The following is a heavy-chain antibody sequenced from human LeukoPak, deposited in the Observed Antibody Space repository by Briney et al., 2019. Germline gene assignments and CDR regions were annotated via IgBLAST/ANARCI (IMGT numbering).Heavy chain of an antibody. D-gene: IGHD2-2*01. J-gene: IGHJ4*02. CDR2: INHSGST. CDR1: GGSFSGYY. Sequence: PSETLSLTCAVYGGSFSGYYWSWIRQPPGKGLEWIGEINHSGSTNYNPSLKSRVTISVDTSKNQFSLKLSSVTAADTAVYYCARASYPGYCSSTSCHPNNKFDYWGQGNLVTVSS. CDR3: ARASYPGYCSSTSCHPNNKFDY. V-gene: IGHV4-34*01.